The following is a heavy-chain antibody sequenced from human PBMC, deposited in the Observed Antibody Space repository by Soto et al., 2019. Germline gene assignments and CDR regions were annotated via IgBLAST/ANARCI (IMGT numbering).Heavy chain of an antibody. CDR3: TTDQGSGSSIAYYHYGMDV. CDR2: IKSKTDGGTT. J-gene: IGHJ6*02. Sequence: GGSLRLSCAASGFTFSNAWMNWVRQAPGKGLEWVGRIKSKTDGGTTDYAAPVKGRFTISRDDSKNTLYLQMNSLKTEDTAVYYCTTDQGSGSSIAYYHYGMDVWGQGTTVTVSS. V-gene: IGHV3-15*07. CDR1: GFTFSNAW. D-gene: IGHD3-10*01.